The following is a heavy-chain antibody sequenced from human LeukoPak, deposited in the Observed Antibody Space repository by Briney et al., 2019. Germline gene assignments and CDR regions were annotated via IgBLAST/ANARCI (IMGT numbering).Heavy chain of an antibody. CDR2: ISPQSFDT. Sequence: ASVKVSCKGSGYTFSAYYIHWLRQARGQGPEWMGWISPQSFDTNYAQKFQGRVTMTTATSMNTVFMELSRLSSDDTAVYYCAREGDIAAALFDNWGQGTLVTVSS. V-gene: IGHV1-2*02. CDR3: AREGDIAAALFDN. D-gene: IGHD6-13*01. CDR1: GYTFSAYY. J-gene: IGHJ4*02.